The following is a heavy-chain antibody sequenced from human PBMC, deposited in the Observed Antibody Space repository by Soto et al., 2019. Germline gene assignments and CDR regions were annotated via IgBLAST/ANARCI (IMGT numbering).Heavy chain of an antibody. CDR1: GGSISSSSYY. V-gene: IGHV4-61*02. Sequence: SETLSLTCTVSGGSISSSSYYWSWIRQPAGKGLEWIGRIYTSGSTNYNPSLKSRVTMSVDTSKNQFSLKLSSVTAADTAVYYCASAGIAAANYYFDYWGQGTLVTVSS. CDR3: ASAGIAAANYYFDY. CDR2: IYTSGST. D-gene: IGHD6-13*01. J-gene: IGHJ4*02.